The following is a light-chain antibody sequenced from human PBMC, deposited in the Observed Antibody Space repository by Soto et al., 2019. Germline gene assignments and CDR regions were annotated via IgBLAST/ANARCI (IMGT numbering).Light chain of an antibody. CDR2: DAS. CDR1: QSISTW. V-gene: IGKV1-5*01. J-gene: IGKJ1*01. CDR3: QQYNTFST. Sequence: DIQRAQSPSTMSASVVDIVTITCRASQSISTWLAWYQQKPGKAPKLLIFDASTLQSGVPSRFSGSGSGTEFTLTISSLQPDDFATYYCQQYNTFSTFGQGSIV.